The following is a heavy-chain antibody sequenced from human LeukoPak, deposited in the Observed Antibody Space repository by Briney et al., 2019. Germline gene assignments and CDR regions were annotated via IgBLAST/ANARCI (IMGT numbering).Heavy chain of an antibody. V-gene: IGHV3-21*01. CDR3: AGPGPRMRKDY. CDR2: ISTSSSYI. Sequence: GGSLRLSCAASGFTVSSYSMNWVRQAPGKGLEWVSSISTSSSYISYADSVKGRFTISRDNAKNSLYLQMNSLRAEDTAVYYCAGPGPRMRKDYWGQGTLVTVSS. J-gene: IGHJ4*02. CDR1: GFTVSSYS.